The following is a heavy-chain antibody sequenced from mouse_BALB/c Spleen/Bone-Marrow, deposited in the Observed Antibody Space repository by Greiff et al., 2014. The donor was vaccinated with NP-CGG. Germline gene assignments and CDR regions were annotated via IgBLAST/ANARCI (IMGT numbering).Heavy chain of an antibody. CDR3: ARPYRYYFDY. J-gene: IGHJ2*01. Sequence: VHVKQSGGGLVQPGGSLKLSCAASGFTFSSYGMSWVRQTPDKRLELVATINSNGGSTYYPDSVKGRFTISRDNAKNTLYLQMSSLKSEDTAMYYCARPYRYYFDYWGQGTTLTVSS. V-gene: IGHV5-6-3*01. D-gene: IGHD2-14*01. CDR2: INSNGGST. CDR1: GFTFSSYG.